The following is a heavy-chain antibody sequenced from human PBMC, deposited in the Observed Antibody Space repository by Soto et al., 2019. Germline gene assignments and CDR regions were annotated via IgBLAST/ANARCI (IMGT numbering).Heavy chain of an antibody. J-gene: IGHJ6*02. Sequence: QVQLVQSGAEVKKPGSSVKVSCKASGGTFSSYTISWVRQAPGQGLEWMGRIIPILGIANYAQKFQGRVTITAEKCTSTADRELSSLRSEDTALYDCARQSDGYWSGVTSYSGMDVWGQGPTGTVPS. D-gene: IGHD2-15*01. CDR1: GGTFSSYT. V-gene: IGHV1-69*02. CDR3: ARQSDGYWSGVTSYSGMDV. CDR2: IIPILGIA.